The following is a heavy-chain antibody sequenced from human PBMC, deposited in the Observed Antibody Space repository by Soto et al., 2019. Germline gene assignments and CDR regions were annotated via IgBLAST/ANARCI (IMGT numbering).Heavy chain of an antibody. V-gene: IGHV4-30-4*01. D-gene: IGHD3-16*02. CDR2: IYYGGST. CDR1: GASVTSPEHY. CDR3: ASLPYVWGSYRSPLAFDY. J-gene: IGHJ4*02. Sequence: SETLSLTCSVSGASVTSPEHYWTWIRQSPGKGLEWIGYIYYGGSTVYNPSLKGRSTVSLDTSKNQFSLNLTSVTAADTAVYYCASLPYVWGSYRSPLAFDYWGQGTLVTVSS.